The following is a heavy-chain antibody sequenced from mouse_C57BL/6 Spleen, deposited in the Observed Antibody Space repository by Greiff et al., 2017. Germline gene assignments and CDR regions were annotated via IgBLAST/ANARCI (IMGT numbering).Heavy chain of an antibody. J-gene: IGHJ2*01. V-gene: IGHV5-17*01. Sequence: EVQRVESGGGLVKPGGSLKLSCAASGFTFSDYGMHWVRQAPEKGLEWVAYISSGSSTIYYADTVKGRFTISRDNAKNTLFLQMTSLRSEDTAMYYCARTLYYGTPAYWGQGTTLTVSS. CDR3: ARTLYYGTPAY. CDR1: GFTFSDYG. D-gene: IGHD2-1*01. CDR2: ISSGSSTI.